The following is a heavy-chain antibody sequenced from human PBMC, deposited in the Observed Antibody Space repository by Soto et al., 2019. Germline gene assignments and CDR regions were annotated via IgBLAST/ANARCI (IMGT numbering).Heavy chain of an antibody. CDR1: GYSFTSYW. V-gene: IGHV5-10-1*01. CDR2: IDPSDSYT. CDR3: ARRAMVGGVPTYGMDV. Sequence: EVQLVQSGAEVKKPGESLRISCKGSGYSFTSYWISWVRQMPGKGLEWMGRIDPSDSYTNYSPSFQGHVTIPADKSIRTAYLQWSSQKAPDTDMYYCARRAMVGGVPTYGMDVWGQGTTVTVSS. J-gene: IGHJ6*02. D-gene: IGHD3-10*01.